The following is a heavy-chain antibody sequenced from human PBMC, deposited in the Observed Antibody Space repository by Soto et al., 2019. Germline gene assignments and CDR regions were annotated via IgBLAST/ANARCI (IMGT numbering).Heavy chain of an antibody. Sequence: PWGSLRLSCAASGFNFAKFAMNCVRQAAWRGLEWVSSISGGVITTYYADSVKGRFTISRDNSKNTLYLQMSSLRAECTAVNYRAPRGVWGQGTTVTVSS. CDR2: ISGGVITT. V-gene: IGHV3-23*01. J-gene: IGHJ6*02. CDR3: APRGV. CDR1: GFNFAKFA.